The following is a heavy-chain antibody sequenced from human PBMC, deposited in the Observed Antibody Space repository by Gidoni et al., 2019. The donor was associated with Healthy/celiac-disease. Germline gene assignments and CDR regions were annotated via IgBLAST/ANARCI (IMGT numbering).Heavy chain of an antibody. Sequence: QVQLVESGGGVVQPGRSLRLSCAASGFTFSSYGMHWVRQAPGKGLGWVAVISYDGSNKYYADSVKGRFTISRDNSKNTLYLQMNSLRAEDTAVYYCAKRDCSSTSCHYYYYGMDVWGQGTTVTVSS. V-gene: IGHV3-30*18. D-gene: IGHD2-2*01. CDR2: ISYDGSNK. J-gene: IGHJ6*02. CDR3: AKRDCSSTSCHYYYYGMDV. CDR1: GFTFSSYG.